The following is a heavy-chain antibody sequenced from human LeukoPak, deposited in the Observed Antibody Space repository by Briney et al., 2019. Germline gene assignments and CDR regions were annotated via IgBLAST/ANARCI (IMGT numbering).Heavy chain of an antibody. V-gene: IGHV3-7*03. D-gene: IGHD4-17*01. Sequence: GGSLRLSCAASGFTFRSYWMNWVRQAPGQGLEWVANIKQDGSEKYYVDSVKGRFTISRDNSKNTLYLQMNSLRAEDTAVYYCAKDPLGDPEDYWGQGTLVTVSS. CDR2: IKQDGSEK. CDR3: AKDPLGDPEDY. J-gene: IGHJ4*02. CDR1: GFTFRSYW.